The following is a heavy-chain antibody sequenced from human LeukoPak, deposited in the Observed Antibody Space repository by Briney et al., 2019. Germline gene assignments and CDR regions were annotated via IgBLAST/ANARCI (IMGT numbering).Heavy chain of an antibody. Sequence: GGSLRLSCAASGFTFSNYGMHWVRQAPGKGLEWVAVMWYDGSNKYYADSVKGRFTISRDNSKNTLYLQMNSLRAEDTAVYYCARIWFGEASVDYWGQGTLVTVSS. D-gene: IGHD3-10*01. CDR3: ARIWFGEASVDY. J-gene: IGHJ4*02. V-gene: IGHV3-33*01. CDR1: GFTFSNYG. CDR2: MWYDGSNK.